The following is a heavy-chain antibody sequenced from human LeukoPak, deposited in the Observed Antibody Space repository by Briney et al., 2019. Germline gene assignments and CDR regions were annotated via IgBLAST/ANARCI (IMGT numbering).Heavy chain of an antibody. CDR1: GFTFSSYT. Sequence: GGSLRLSCAASGFTFSSYTMNWVRQAPGKGLEWVSSITSSSSYIYYADSVKGRFTISRDNAKNSLYLHMNSLRAEDTAVYYCARDRRDGYNWGAFDIWGQGTMVTVSS. V-gene: IGHV3-21*01. J-gene: IGHJ3*02. D-gene: IGHD5-24*01. CDR2: ITSSSSYI. CDR3: ARDRRDGYNWGAFDI.